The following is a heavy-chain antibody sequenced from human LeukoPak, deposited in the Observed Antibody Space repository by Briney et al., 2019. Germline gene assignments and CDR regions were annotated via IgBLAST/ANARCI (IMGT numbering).Heavy chain of an antibody. CDR2: IYYSGST. CDR3: ARGHSYDFWSGYPNWFDP. V-gene: IGHV4-59*01. CDR1: GGSINSYY. Sequence: SETLSLTCTVSGGSINSYYWSWIRQPPGKGLEWIGYIYYSGSTNYNPSLKSRVTISVDTSKNQFSLKLSSVTAADTAVYYCARGHSYDFWSGYPNWFDPWGQGTLVTVSS. D-gene: IGHD3-3*01. J-gene: IGHJ5*02.